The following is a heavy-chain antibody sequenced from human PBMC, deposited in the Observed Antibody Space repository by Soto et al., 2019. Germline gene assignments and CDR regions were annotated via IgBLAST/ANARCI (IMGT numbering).Heavy chain of an antibody. CDR3: AKDVITSMKRCPGY. V-gene: IGHV3-30*18. CDR2: ISYDGSNE. J-gene: IGHJ4*02. Sequence: QVQLVESGGGVVQPGRSLRLSCAVSGFTFSSFGMHWVRQAPGKGLEWVAVISYDGSNEYYTDSVKGRFTISRDNSKNTLYLQMNSLRAEDTAVYYCAKDVITSMKRCPGYWGQGTLVTVSS. D-gene: IGHD2-15*01. CDR1: GFTFSSFG.